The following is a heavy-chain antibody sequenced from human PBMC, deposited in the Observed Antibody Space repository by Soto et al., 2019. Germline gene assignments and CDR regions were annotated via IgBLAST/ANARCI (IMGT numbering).Heavy chain of an antibody. CDR1: GFTFSSYG. J-gene: IGHJ6*02. V-gene: IGHV3-33*01. CDR3: ARDRLAAAASPGYYYGMDV. Sequence: GGSLRLSCAASGFTFSSYGMHWVRQASGKGLERVAVIWYDGSNKYYADSVKGRFTISRDNSKNTLYLQMNSLRAEDTAVYYCARDRLAAAASPGYYYGMDVWGQGTTVTVSS. D-gene: IGHD6-13*01. CDR2: IWYDGSNK.